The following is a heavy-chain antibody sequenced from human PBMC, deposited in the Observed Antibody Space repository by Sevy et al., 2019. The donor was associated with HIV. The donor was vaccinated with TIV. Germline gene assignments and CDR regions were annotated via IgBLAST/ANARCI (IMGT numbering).Heavy chain of an antibody. V-gene: IGHV3-23*01. CDR3: AKGDSTFYGLDV. Sequence: GGSLRLSCAASGFTFSTYAMSGVRQAPWKGLEWVSAISGSGGSTYYADSLKGRFTIFRDNSKNTLYLQMNSLRAEDTAVYYCAKGDSTFYGLDVWGQGTTVTVSS. CDR1: GFTFSTYA. J-gene: IGHJ6*02. D-gene: IGHD6-13*01. CDR2: ISGSGGST.